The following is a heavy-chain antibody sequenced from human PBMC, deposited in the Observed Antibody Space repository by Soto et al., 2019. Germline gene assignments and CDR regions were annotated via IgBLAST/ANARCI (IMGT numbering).Heavy chain of an antibody. D-gene: IGHD3-3*01. V-gene: IGHV1-69*01. CDR1: GGTFSSYA. CDR2: IIPIFGTA. CDR3: ARPFWSGYYDDAFDI. J-gene: IGHJ3*02. Sequence: VKVSCKASGGTFSSYAISWVRQAPGQGLEWMGGIIPIFGTANYAQKFQGRVTITADESTSTAYMELSSLRSEDTAVYYCARPFWSGYYDDAFDIWGQGTMVTVSS.